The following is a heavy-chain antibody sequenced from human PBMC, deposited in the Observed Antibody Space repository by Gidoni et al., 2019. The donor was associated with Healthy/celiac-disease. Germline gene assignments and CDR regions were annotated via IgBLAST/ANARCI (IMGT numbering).Heavy chain of an antibody. CDR2: IIPIFGTA. Sequence: QVQLVQSGAEVKKPGSSVKVSCQASGGTFSSYAISWVRQAPGQGLEWMGGIIPIFGTANYAQKFQGRVTITADESTSTAYMELSSLRSEDTAVYYCARARMGGFEVAFDIWGQGTMVTVSS. J-gene: IGHJ3*02. CDR1: GGTFSSYA. CDR3: ARARMGGFEVAFDI. V-gene: IGHV1-69*01. D-gene: IGHD2-15*01.